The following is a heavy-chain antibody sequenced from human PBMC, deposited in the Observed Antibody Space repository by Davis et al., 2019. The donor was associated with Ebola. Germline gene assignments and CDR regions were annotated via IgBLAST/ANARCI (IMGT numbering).Heavy chain of an antibody. V-gene: IGHV2-26*01. D-gene: IGHD5-18*01. J-gene: IGHJ4*02. CDR1: GFSLSNARMG. Sequence: SGPTLAKLTETLTLTCTVSGFSLSNARMGVSWIRQPPGKALEWLAHIFSNDEKSYSTSLKSRLTISKDTSKSQVVLTMTNMDPVDTATYYCARSGYSYGYVDYWGQGTLVTVSS. CDR2: IFSNDEK. CDR3: ARSGYSYGYVDY.